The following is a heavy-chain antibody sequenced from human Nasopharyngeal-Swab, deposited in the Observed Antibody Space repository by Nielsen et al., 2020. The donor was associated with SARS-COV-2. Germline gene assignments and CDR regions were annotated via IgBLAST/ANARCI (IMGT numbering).Heavy chain of an antibody. J-gene: IGHJ5*02. D-gene: IGHD2-15*01. CDR1: GGSISSYY. CDR3: ARVVAVVAATWFDP. CDR2: IYYSGST. V-gene: IGHV4-59*01. Sequence: SETLSLTCTVSGGSISSYYWSWIRQPPGKGLEWIGYIYYSGSTNYNPSLKSRVTISVDTSKNQSSLKLSSVTAADTAVYYCARVVAVVAATWFDPWGQGTLVTVSS.